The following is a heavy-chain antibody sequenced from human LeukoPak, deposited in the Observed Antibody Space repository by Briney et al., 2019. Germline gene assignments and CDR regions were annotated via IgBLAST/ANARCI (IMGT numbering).Heavy chain of an antibody. Sequence: ASVKVSCKVPGYTLTELSMHWVRQAPGKGLAWMGGFDPEYGEAIYAQKYQGKVTMTEDTATATAYVDLSSLRSEDTAVYYCARQWLRSWSSGWCYFDYWGQGTLVTVSS. CDR1: GYTLTELS. D-gene: IGHD6-19*01. V-gene: IGHV1-24*01. CDR3: ARQWLRSWSSGWCYFDY. CDR2: FDPEYGEA. J-gene: IGHJ4*02.